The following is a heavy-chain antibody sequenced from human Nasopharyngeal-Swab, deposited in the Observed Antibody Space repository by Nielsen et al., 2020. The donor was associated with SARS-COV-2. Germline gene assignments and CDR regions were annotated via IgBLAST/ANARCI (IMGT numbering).Heavy chain of an antibody. V-gene: IGHV1-69*01. CDR3: ARDPSGDYYYDSSGRPWHYFDY. CDR2: IIPIFGTA. Sequence: WVRQAPGQGLEWMGGIIPIFGTANYAQKFQGRVTITADESTSTAYMELSSLRSEDTAVYYCARDPSGDYYYDSSGRPWHYFDYWGQGTLVTVSS. D-gene: IGHD3-22*01. J-gene: IGHJ4*02.